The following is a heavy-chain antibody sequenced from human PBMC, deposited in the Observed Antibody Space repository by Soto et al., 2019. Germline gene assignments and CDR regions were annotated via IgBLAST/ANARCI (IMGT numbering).Heavy chain of an antibody. J-gene: IGHJ3*02. CDR2: ISYDGSNK. CDR3: GQEYSSSSKLMRAFDI. V-gene: IGHV3-30*03. D-gene: IGHD6-6*01. CDR1: GFTFSSYG. Sequence: QVQLVESGGGVVQPGRSLRLSCAASGFTFSSYGMHWVRQAPGKGLEWVAVISYDGSNKYYADSLKGRFTISRDNSKNTLYLQMNSLRAEDTAVYYCGQEYSSSSKLMRAFDIWGQGTMVTVSS.